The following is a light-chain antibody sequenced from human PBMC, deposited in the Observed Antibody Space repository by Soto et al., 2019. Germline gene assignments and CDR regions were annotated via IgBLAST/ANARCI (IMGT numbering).Light chain of an antibody. J-gene: IGKJ5*01. Sequence: DIQMTQSPSFVSASVGDRVTITCRASQGISRWLAWYQQRPGKAPELLIYGASSLQSGVPSRFSGSGYGTAVTLTISSLQPEDFATYYCQQANSFPLTFGQGTRLEIK. V-gene: IGKV1-12*01. CDR1: QGISRW. CDR3: QQANSFPLT. CDR2: GAS.